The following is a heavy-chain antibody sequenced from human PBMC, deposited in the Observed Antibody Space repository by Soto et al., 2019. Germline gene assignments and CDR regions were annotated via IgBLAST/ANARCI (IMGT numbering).Heavy chain of an antibody. J-gene: IGHJ4*02. V-gene: IGHV4-39*01. D-gene: IGHD3-22*01. Sequence: PSETLSLTCTVSGGSVSSTNSYWEWIRQPPGKGLEWIGSISYSGSTYYNPSLKSRVTISTDTSKNQFSLKLSSVTAADTAVYYCARHQFSGSFRGPFDYWGQGTLVTVSS. CDR1: GGSVSSTNSY. CDR3: ARHQFSGSFRGPFDY. CDR2: ISYSGST.